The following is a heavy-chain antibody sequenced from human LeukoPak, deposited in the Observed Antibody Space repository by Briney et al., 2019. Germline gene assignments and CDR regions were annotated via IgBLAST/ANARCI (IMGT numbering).Heavy chain of an antibody. D-gene: IGHD7-27*01. Sequence: RGSLRLSWAGFTLSGYWMQWVRQAPGKGRVWVSRINGAGSITFYADSVKGRFSISRDTATKILYLQMNSLSVEDTAVYYCVSGDASPGGQGTLVTVSS. CDR3: VSGDASP. CDR2: INGAGSIT. CDR1: GFTLSGYW. J-gene: IGHJ5*02. V-gene: IGHV3-74*01.